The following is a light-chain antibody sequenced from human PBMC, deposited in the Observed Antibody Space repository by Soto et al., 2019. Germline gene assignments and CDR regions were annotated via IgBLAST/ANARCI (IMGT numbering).Light chain of an antibody. Sequence: QSALTQPPSASGSPGQSVTISCTGTSSDVGAYNYVSWYQQHPDKAPKLMIYEVSKRPSGVPDRFSGSKSGNTASLTVSGLQADDEADYYCSSFVGSNNLIFGGGTKVTVL. CDR3: SSFVGSNNLI. CDR2: EVS. CDR1: SSDVGAYNY. J-gene: IGLJ2*01. V-gene: IGLV2-8*01.